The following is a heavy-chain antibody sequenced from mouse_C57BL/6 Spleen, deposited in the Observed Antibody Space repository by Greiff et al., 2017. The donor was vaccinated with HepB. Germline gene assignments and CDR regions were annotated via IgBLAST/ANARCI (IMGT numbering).Heavy chain of an antibody. D-gene: IGHD1-1*01. CDR3: TTYEYYGSRGY. CDR1: GFNIKDDY. CDR2: IDPENGDT. J-gene: IGHJ2*01. Sequence: EVKLMESGAELVRPGASVKLSCTASGFNIKDDYMHWVKQRPEQGLEWIGWIDPENGDTEYATRFQGKATITADTSSNTAYLQLSSLTSEDTAVDYCTTYEYYGSRGYWGQGTTLTVSS. V-gene: IGHV14-4*01.